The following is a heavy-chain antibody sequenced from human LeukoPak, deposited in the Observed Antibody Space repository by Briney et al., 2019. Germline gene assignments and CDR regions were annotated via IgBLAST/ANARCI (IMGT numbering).Heavy chain of an antibody. CDR2: INPNSGGT. CDR1: GYTFTGYY. CDR3: ARVAPLWFGNA. Sequence: ASVKVSCKASGYTFTGYYMHWVRQAPGQGLEWMGWINPNSGGTNYAQKFQGRGTMTRDTSISTAYMELRSLRSDDTAVYYCARVAPLWFGNAWGQGTLVTVSS. V-gene: IGHV1-2*02. J-gene: IGHJ4*02. D-gene: IGHD3-10*01.